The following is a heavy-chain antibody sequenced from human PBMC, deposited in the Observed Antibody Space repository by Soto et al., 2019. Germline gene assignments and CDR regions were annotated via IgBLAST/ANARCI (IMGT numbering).Heavy chain of an antibody. V-gene: IGHV1-69*13. J-gene: IGHJ4*02. CDR1: GGTFSSYA. CDR3: ARGIAAAGIPLYTY. CDR2: IIPIFGTA. D-gene: IGHD6-13*01. Sequence: ASVKVSCKASGGTFSSYAISWVRQAPGQGLEWMGGIIPIFGTANYAQKFQGRVTITADESTSTAYMELSSLRSEDTAVYYCARGIAAAGIPLYTYWGQGTLVTVSS.